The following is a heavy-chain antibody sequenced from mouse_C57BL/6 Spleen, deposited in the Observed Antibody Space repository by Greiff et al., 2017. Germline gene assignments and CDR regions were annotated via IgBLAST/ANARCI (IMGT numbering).Heavy chain of an antibody. V-gene: IGHV7-3*01. CDR1: GFTFTDYY. CDR2: IRNKANGYTT. Sequence: EVKLMESGGGLVQPGGSLSLSCAASGFTFTDYYMSWVRQPPGKALEWLGFIRNKANGYTTEYSASVKGRFTISRDNSQSILYLQMNALRAEDSATYYCARYSPYGSSYRYAMDYWGQGTSVTVSS. J-gene: IGHJ4*01. D-gene: IGHD1-1*01. CDR3: ARYSPYGSSYRYAMDY.